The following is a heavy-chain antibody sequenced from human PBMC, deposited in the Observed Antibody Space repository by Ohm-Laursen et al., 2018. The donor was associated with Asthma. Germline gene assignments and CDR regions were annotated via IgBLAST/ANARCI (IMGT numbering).Heavy chain of an antibody. CDR1: GGSISSGGYP. D-gene: IGHD4-17*01. J-gene: IGHJ4*02. V-gene: IGHV4-31*03. CDR3: ARVPYGDPRRGYFDY. Sequence: SQTLSLTCSVSGGSISSGGYPWSWIRQHPGKGLEWIGYVYYSGTTYYNPSLKSRVTISVDTSKNQFSLKLSSVTAADTAVYYCARVPYGDPRRGYFDYWGQGTLVTVSS. CDR2: VYYSGTT.